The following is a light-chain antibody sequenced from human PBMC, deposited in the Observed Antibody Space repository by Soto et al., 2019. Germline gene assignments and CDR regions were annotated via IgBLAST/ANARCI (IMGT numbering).Light chain of an antibody. CDR3: QQYYSTPLT. CDR1: QSVLYSSNNKNY. Sequence: DIVMTQSPDSLAMSLGERATINCKSSQSVLYSSNNKNYLAWYQQKPGQPPKLLIYWASTRESGVPDRFSGSGSGIDFTLTISSLQAEDVAVYYCQQYYSTPLTFGGGTKVEIK. V-gene: IGKV4-1*01. CDR2: WAS. J-gene: IGKJ4*01.